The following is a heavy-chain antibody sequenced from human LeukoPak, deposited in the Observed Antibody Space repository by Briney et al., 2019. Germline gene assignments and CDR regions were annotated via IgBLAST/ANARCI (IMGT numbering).Heavy chain of an antibody. CDR1: GGSFSGYY. CDR2: INHSGST. J-gene: IGHJ4*02. Sequence: SETLSLTCAVYGGSFSGYYWSWIRQPPGKGLEWIGEINHSGSTNYNPSLKSRVTISVDTSKNQFSLKLSSVTAADTAVYYCARERYYGSGSYRGWTLTDYWGQGTLVTVSS. D-gene: IGHD3-10*01. CDR3: ARERYYGSGSYRGWTLTDY. V-gene: IGHV4-34*01.